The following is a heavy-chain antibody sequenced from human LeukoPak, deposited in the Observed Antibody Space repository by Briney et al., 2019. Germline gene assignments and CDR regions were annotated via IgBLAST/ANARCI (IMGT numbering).Heavy chain of an antibody. J-gene: IGHJ4*02. V-gene: IGHV3-7*03. D-gene: IGHD3-10*01. CDR2: IKQDGSEK. Sequence: PGGSLRLSCAASGFTFNTYWMSWVRQAPGKGLEWVANIKQDGSEKYYVDSVTGRFTISRDNSKNTLYLQMNSLRAEDTAVYYCAKGALLWFGELHNYFDYWGQGTLVTVSS. CDR1: GFTFNTYW. CDR3: AKGALLWFGELHNYFDY.